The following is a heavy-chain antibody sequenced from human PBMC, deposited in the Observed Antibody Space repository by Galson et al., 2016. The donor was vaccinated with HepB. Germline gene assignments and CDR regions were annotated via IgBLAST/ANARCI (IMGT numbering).Heavy chain of an antibody. CDR3: VHIVHSGSYYYFAY. J-gene: IGHJ4*02. CDR1: GFSLTTTGVG. Sequence: PALVKPTQTLTLTCTFSGFSLTTTGVGVGWMRQPPGKTPEWLAHIYWDGDERYSPSLKSRLTITKDTSKNRVVLTMTNMDPVDTATYYCVHIVHSGSYYYFAYWGQGTLVTVSS. D-gene: IGHD1-26*01. V-gene: IGHV2-5*02. CDR2: IYWDGDE.